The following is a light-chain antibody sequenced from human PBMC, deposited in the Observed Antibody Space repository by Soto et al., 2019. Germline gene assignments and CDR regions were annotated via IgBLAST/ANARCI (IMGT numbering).Light chain of an antibody. Sequence: ESVLTQSPGTLSLSPGERVTLSCRASQSVFNNYLAWYQQKPGQAPRLLIYGASTRATGIPDRFGGSGSGTDFTLTITRLEPEDFAVYYCQQYGSSLTWTFGQGTKVEIK. CDR3: QQYGSSLTWT. J-gene: IGKJ1*01. CDR2: GAS. V-gene: IGKV3-20*01. CDR1: QSVFNNY.